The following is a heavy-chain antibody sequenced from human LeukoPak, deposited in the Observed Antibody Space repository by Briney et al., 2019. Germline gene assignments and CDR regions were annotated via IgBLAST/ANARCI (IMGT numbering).Heavy chain of an antibody. CDR1: GYTFTGYY. CDR2: INPNSGGT. D-gene: IGHD5-24*01. V-gene: IGHV1-2*02. Sequence: ASVNVSCKASGYTFTGYYMHWVRQAPGQGLEWMGWINPNSGGTNYAQKFQGRVTMTRDTSISTAYMELSRLRSDDTAVYYCARGAGDGYNPFDYYGMDVWGQGTTVTVSS. J-gene: IGHJ6*02. CDR3: ARGAGDGYNPFDYYGMDV.